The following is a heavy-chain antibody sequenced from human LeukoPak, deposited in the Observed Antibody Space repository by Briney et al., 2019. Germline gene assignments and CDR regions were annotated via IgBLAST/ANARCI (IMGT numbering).Heavy chain of an antibody. Sequence: GGSLRLSCVASGFPFSSYWMSWVRQAPGEGLEGGANIKEEGREKDYLDSVKGRFTNSRDNAKNAVDLQISSLRADDTAVYYCARDTRGGHFDYWGQGTLVTVSS. V-gene: IGHV3-7*03. CDR2: IKEEGREK. J-gene: IGHJ4*02. D-gene: IGHD6-25*01. CDR3: ARDTRGGHFDY. CDR1: GFPFSSYW.